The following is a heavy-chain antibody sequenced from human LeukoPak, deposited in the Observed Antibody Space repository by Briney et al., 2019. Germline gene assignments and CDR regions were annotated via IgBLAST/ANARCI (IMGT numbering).Heavy chain of an antibody. CDR2: VYYTGGT. CDR3: ARDVTVNDYGDYNWFDP. Sequence: SETLSLTCTVSGGSISNYYWTWIRQPPGKGLEWIGFVYYTGGTSYNPSLKSRVTISVDKSKNQFSLKLSSVTAADTAVYYCARDVTVNDYGDYNWFDPWGQGTLVTVSS. J-gene: IGHJ5*02. CDR1: GGSISNYY. V-gene: IGHV4-59*12. D-gene: IGHD4-17*01.